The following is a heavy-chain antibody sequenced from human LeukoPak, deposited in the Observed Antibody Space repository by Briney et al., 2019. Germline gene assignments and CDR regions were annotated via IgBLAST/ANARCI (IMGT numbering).Heavy chain of an antibody. J-gene: IGHJ6*02. CDR3: ARTAKPYYYYHGMDV. V-gene: IGHV1-69*13. CDR1: GGTFSSYA. CDR2: IIPIFGTA. Sequence: GASVKVSCKASGGTFSSYAISWVRQAPGQGLEWMGGIIPIFGTANYAQKFQGRVTITADESTSTAYMELSSLRSEDTAVYYCARTAKPYYYYHGMDVWGQGTTVTVSS.